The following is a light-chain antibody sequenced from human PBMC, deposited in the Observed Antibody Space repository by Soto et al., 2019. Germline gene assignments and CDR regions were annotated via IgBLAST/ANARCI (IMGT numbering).Light chain of an antibody. V-gene: IGLV2-14*01. CDR1: SSDVGIYNY. CDR3: SSYTTSSTRV. CDR2: EVS. J-gene: IGLJ1*01. Sequence: QSALTQPASVSGSPGRSIASACTGSSSDVGIYNYVSWYQQHPGKVPKLIIYEVSNRPSGVSNRFSGSKSGNTASLTISGLQAEDEADYYCSSYTTSSTRVFGTGTKVTVL.